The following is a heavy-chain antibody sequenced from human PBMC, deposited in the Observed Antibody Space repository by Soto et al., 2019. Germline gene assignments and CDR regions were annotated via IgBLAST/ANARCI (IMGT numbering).Heavy chain of an antibody. J-gene: IGHJ4*02. CDR3: AKDGFGGASDY. CDR1: GFIFSHYT. Sequence: DVHLLESGGGSVQPGESLRLNCVASGFIFSHYTLNWVRRAPGKGLEWVSTISDPATGNTHYADSVKGRFTVSRDDSRNTVYLQMDSLRAEDSAIYYCAKDGFGGASDYWGQGTHVTVSS. CDR2: ISDPATGNT. V-gene: IGHV3-23*01. D-gene: IGHD3-3*01.